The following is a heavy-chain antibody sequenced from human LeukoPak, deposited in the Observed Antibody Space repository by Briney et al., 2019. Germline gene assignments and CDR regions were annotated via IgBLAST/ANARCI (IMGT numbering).Heavy chain of an antibody. Sequence: GASVKVSCKASGYTFTDYYMHWVRQAPGQGLERMGWINPNSGDTNYAQKFQGSVTMTRDKSSSTAYMELGRLRSDDTAFYYCARLSGSGTWDGNEVDYWGQGTLDTVSS. D-gene: IGHD3-10*01. CDR3: ARLSGSGTWDGNEVDY. V-gene: IGHV1-2*04. CDR2: INPNSGDT. CDR1: GYTFTDYY. J-gene: IGHJ4*02.